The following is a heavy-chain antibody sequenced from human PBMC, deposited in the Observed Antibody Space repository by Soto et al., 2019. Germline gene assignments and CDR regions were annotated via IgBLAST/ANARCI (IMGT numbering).Heavy chain of an antibody. V-gene: IGHV3-33*01. Sequence: QVQLVESGGGVVQPGRSLRLSCAASGFTFSSYGMHWGSQAPGKGLEWVAVIWYDGSNTYYADSVKGRFTISRDKSKDTLYLQMNSLRADDTAVSYCARDLEAAGTEYFQHWGQGTLVTFSS. J-gene: IGHJ1*01. D-gene: IGHD6-13*01. CDR1: GFTFSSYG. CDR2: IWYDGSNT. CDR3: ARDLEAAGTEYFQH.